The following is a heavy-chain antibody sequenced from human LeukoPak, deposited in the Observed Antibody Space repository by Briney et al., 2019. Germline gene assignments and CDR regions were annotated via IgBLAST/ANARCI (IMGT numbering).Heavy chain of an antibody. J-gene: IGHJ4*02. CDR3: ATGGYTKPFDF. CDR1: GFTFSDYW. D-gene: IGHD2-15*01. CDR2: IKPDGSEK. Sequence: GGSLRLSCAASGFTFSDYWMTWVRQAPGKGLEWVANIKPDGSEKYYVDSVKGRFTISRDNAKNSLYLQMNSLRVEDTAVYYCATGGYTKPFDFWGQGTLVTVSS. V-gene: IGHV3-7*01.